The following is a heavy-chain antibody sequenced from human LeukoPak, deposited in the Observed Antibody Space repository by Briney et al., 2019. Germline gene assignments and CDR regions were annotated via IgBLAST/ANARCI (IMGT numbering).Heavy chain of an antibody. D-gene: IGHD2-15*01. CDR2: INPSGGT. V-gene: IGHV4-34*01. Sequence: PSKTLSLTCNVYDGSFRGYLGSWVRQPPGKGLEWIGEINPSGGTNYNPSLQRRVTISLDTPRNQFSLRLSSLTAADTAVYYCARGRRVYCGGTSCFPLGVWGQGTSVIVS. J-gene: IGHJ6*02. CDR1: DGSFRGYL. CDR3: ARGRRVYCGGTSCFPLGV.